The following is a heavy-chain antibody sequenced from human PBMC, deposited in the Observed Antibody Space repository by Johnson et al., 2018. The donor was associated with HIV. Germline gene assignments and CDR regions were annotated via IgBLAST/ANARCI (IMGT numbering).Heavy chain of an antibody. CDR3: ARRGDLYDSTASFDAFEV. J-gene: IGHJ3*01. Sequence: VQLVESGGGLIQPGGSLRLSCAASGFTVTSNYMSWVRLAPGQGPEWLSYISASGSTYYADSVKGRFTISRDNSKTTLYLQMNSLRAEDTAVYYCARRGDLYDSTASFDAFEVWGQGTMVTVSS. V-gene: IGHV3-53*01. CDR2: ISASGST. D-gene: IGHD5/OR15-5a*01. CDR1: GFTVTSNY.